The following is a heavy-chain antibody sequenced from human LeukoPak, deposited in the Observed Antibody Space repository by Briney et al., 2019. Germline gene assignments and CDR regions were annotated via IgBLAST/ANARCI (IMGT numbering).Heavy chain of an antibody. CDR3: ARDRYCSGGSCYDY. J-gene: IGHJ4*02. D-gene: IGHD2-15*01. Sequence: ASVKLSCTASGYTFTGYPMHWVRQAPGQGLEWMGWVNPNSGDTNYAQKFQGRATMTRHTSISTAYMELSRLRSDDAAVYYCARDRYCSGGSCYDYWGQGTLVTVSS. CDR2: VNPNSGDT. CDR1: GYTFTGYP. V-gene: IGHV1-2*02.